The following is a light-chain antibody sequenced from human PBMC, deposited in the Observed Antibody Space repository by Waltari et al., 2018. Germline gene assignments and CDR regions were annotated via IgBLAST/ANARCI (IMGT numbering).Light chain of an antibody. V-gene: IGLV2-14*01. CDR2: AVS. J-gene: IGLJ3*02. CDR1: TSAIGVYHY. CDR3: NSYTRKTASVV. Sequence: SALTQPASVSGSPGQSITISCFGTTSAIGVYHYVSSYQQYTGKPPKLMIYAVSKRPSGVSDRFSGSKSDNTASLTISGLRAEDEADYYCNSYTRKTASVVFGGGTKLTVL.